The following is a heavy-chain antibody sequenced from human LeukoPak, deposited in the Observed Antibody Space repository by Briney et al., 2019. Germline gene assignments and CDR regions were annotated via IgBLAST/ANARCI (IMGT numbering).Heavy chain of an antibody. CDR1: GFTFNSYA. Sequence: RGSLRLSCVASGFTFNSYAMYSVRQAPGKGLEWISGIFGSGGSAHYADSVKGRFTISRENSKNTVYLQLDSLRVEDTAVYYCGKTTVGYSSGRYPGWPVDYWGQGALVTVSS. CDR2: IFGSGGSA. D-gene: IGHD2-15*01. CDR3: GKTTVGYSSGRYPGWPVDY. J-gene: IGHJ4*02. V-gene: IGHV3-23*01.